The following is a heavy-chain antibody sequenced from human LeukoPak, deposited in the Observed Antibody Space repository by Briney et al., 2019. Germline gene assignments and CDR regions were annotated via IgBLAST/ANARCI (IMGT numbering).Heavy chain of an antibody. D-gene: IGHD4-17*01. J-gene: IGHJ4*02. CDR2: TSAYNGNT. Sequence: ASVNVSCKASGYTFTRYGISWVRQAPGQGLEWMGWTSAYNGNTNYAQKLQGRVTMTTDTSTSTAYMELRSLRSDDTAVYYCARASVTTSYYFDYWGQGTLVTVSS. CDR1: GYTFTRYG. V-gene: IGHV1-18*01. CDR3: ARASVTTSYYFDY.